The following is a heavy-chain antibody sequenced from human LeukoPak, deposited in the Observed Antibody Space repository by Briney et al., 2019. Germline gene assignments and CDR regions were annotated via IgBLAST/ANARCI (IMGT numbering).Heavy chain of an antibody. CDR1: GYTFTGHY. Sequence: ASVKVSCKASGYTFTGHYMHWVRQAPGQGLEWMGWINPNSGGTNYAQKFQGRVTVTRDTSISTAYMELSGLRSDDTAVYYCARPFSTSGIAVAGSFDYWGQGTLVTVSS. V-gene: IGHV1-2*02. CDR3: ARPFSTSGIAVAGSFDY. J-gene: IGHJ4*02. CDR2: INPNSGGT. D-gene: IGHD6-19*01.